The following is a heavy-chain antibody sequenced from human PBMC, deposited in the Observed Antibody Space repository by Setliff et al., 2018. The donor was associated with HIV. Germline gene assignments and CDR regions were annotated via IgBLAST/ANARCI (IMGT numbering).Heavy chain of an antibody. CDR2: IRSKAYGGTT. J-gene: IGHJ4*02. CDR3: ATGYDRRFPFDY. D-gene: IGHD5-12*01. V-gene: IGHV3-49*02. Sequence: WVRQAPGKGLEWVGFIRSKAYGGTTDYAASVKGRFTISRDDSKNIAYLQMNSLKTEDTAVYYCATGYDRRFPFDYWGQGTLVTVSS.